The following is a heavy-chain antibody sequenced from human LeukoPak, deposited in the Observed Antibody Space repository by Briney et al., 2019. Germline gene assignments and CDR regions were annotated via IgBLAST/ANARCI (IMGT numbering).Heavy chain of an antibody. D-gene: IGHD6-19*01. CDR2: INHSGST. J-gene: IGHJ5*02. CDR3: PRGLRLVP. CDR1: GGSFSGYY. V-gene: IGHV4-34*01. Sequence: SETLSLTCAVYGGSFSGYYWSWIRQPPGKGLEWIGEINHSGSTNYNPSLKSRVTISVDTSKNQFSLKLSSVTAADTAVYYCPRGLRLVPWAQGNLVTVSS.